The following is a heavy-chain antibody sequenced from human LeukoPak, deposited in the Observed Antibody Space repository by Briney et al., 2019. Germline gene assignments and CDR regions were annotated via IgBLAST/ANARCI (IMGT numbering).Heavy chain of an antibody. Sequence: ASVKVSCKASGYTFTSYAMHWVRQAPGQRLEWMGWINAGNGNTKYSQKFQGRVTITRDTSASTAYMELSSLRSEDTAVYYCARDSIAAAVTYYFDYWGQGTLVTVSS. CDR2: INAGNGNT. V-gene: IGHV1-3*01. D-gene: IGHD6-13*01. J-gene: IGHJ4*02. CDR1: GYTFTSYA. CDR3: ARDSIAAAVTYYFDY.